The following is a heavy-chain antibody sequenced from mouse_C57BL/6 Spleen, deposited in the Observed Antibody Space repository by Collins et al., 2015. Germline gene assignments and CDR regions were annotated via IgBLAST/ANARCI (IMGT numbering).Heavy chain of an antibody. CDR1: GYTFTDYY. CDR3: ARLAFDY. CDR2: INPNNGGT. V-gene: IGHV1-26*01. Sequence: EVQLQQSGPELVKPGASVKISCKASGYTFTDYYMNWVKQSHGKSLEWIGDINPNNGGTSYNQKFKSKATLTVDKSSSTAYMELRSLTSEDSAVYYCARLAFDYWGQGTTLTVSS. J-gene: IGHJ2*01.